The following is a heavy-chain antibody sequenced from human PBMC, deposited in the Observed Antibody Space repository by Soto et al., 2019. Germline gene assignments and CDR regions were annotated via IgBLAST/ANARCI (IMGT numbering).Heavy chain of an antibody. J-gene: IGHJ3*02. Sequence: ELQLEESGGGLVQPGGSRKLSCAASGFTFSGSAMHWVRQASGKGLEWVGRIRSKADSYATAYAASVKGRFIISRDDSKNTAFRKMNSLKTEDTAVYYCTRHDQGNVVVTTDAFDIWGQGTMVTVSS. V-gene: IGHV3-73*01. CDR2: IRSKADSYAT. D-gene: IGHD2-21*02. CDR1: GFTFSGSA. CDR3: TRHDQGNVVVTTDAFDI.